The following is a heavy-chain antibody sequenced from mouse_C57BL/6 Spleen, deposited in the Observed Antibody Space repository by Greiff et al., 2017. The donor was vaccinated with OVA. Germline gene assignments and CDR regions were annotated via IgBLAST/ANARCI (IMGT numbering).Heavy chain of an antibody. D-gene: IGHD2-2*01. Sequence: QVQLQQPGAELVKPGASVKLSCKASGYTFTSYWMQWVKQRPGQGLEWIGEIDPSDSYTNYNQKFKGKATLTVDTSSSTAYMQLRSLTSEDSSVYYCARRGLRREDWYFDVWGTGTTVTVSS. CDR2: IDPSDSYT. CDR3: ARRGLRREDWYFDV. V-gene: IGHV1-50*01. CDR1: GYTFTSYW. J-gene: IGHJ1*03.